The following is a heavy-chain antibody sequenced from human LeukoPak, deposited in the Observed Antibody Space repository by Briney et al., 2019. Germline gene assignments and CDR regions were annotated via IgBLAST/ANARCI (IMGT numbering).Heavy chain of an antibody. J-gene: IGHJ4*02. V-gene: IGHV3-21*01. Sequence: GGSLRLSCAASGFTFSSYTMNWVRQAPRKGLEWVSSISGTTSYIYYADSVKGRFTISRDNAKNSLYLQMNSLRDEDTAVYYCAREAPHYSSGWYSAYDYWGQGTLVTVSS. CDR2: ISGTTSYI. CDR1: GFTFSSYT. D-gene: IGHD6-19*01. CDR3: AREAPHYSSGWYSAYDY.